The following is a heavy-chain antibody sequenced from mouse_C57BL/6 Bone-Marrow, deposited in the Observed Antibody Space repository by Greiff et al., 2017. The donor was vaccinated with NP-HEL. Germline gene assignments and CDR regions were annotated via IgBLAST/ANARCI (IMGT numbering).Heavy chain of an antibody. CDR3: ARENFSNPYAMDY. CDR2: IYPSDSET. CDR1: GYTFTSYW. V-gene: IGHV1-61*01. Sequence: QVQLQQPGAELVRPGSSVKLSCKASGYTFTSYWMDWVKQRPGQGLEWIGNIYPSDSETHYNQKFKDKATLTVDKSSSTAYMQLSSLTSEDSAVYYCARENFSNPYAMDYWGQGTSVTVSS. J-gene: IGHJ4*01. D-gene: IGHD2-5*01.